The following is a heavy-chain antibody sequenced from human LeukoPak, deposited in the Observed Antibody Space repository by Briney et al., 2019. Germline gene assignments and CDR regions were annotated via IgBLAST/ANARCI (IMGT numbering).Heavy chain of an antibody. Sequence: GGSLRLSCAASGFTVSSNYMNWVRQAPGKGLEWVSVIYSGGSTYYADSVKGRFTISRDNSKNTLYLQMNSLRAEDTDVYYCARERRAMVGRMDVWGKGTTVTVSS. CDR1: GFTVSSNY. V-gene: IGHV3-53*01. CDR3: ARERRAMVGRMDV. J-gene: IGHJ6*04. D-gene: IGHD5-18*01. CDR2: IYSGGST.